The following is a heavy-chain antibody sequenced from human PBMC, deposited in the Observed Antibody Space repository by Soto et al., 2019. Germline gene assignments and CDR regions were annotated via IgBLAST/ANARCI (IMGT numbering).Heavy chain of an antibody. V-gene: IGHV3-23*01. J-gene: IGHJ4*02. CDR1: GFTFSTYA. CDR2: INNGGSTT. CDR3: AKFTGYDYWFIDY. D-gene: IGHD5-12*01. Sequence: GGSLRLSCAASGFTFSTYAMSWVRQAPGKGLEWVSTINNGGSTTYYADSVKGRFTISRDNSMNTLYLRMNSLRVEDTAVYYCAKFTGYDYWFIDYWGQGTLVTVSS.